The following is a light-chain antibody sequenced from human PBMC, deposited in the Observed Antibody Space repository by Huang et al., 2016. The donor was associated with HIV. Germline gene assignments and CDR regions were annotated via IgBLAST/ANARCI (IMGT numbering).Light chain of an antibody. Sequence: DIVMTQTPLSLSVTPGQPASISCKSSQSLLHSDGKTYLYCYQQTPGQSPHLLIYEVSSQFAGVSNRCSGSGSGTDFTLKISRVEAEDVGVYYCMQGIHPPTFGQGTKVEVK. J-gene: IGKJ1*01. CDR2: EVS. CDR1: QSLLHSDGKTY. V-gene: IGKV2-29*02. CDR3: MQGIHPPT.